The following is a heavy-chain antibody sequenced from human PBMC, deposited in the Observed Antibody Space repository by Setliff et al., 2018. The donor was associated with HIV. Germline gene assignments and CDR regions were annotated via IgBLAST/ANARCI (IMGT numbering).Heavy chain of an antibody. CDR1: GGSISSFNW. Sequence: SETLSLTCDVSGGSISSFNWWSWVRQSPGKGLEWIGEIYHTGSTNYSPSLKSRVTVSVDKSKNQFSLRLNSVAAADTAVYYCARVQYHYVNNGDSYYFTHWGHGTLVTVSS. CDR2: IYHTGST. J-gene: IGHJ4*01. CDR3: ARVQYHYVNNGDSYYFTH. D-gene: IGHD3-10*02. V-gene: IGHV4-4*02.